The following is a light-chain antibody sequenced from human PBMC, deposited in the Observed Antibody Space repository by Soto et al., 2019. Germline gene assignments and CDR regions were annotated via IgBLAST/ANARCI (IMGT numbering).Light chain of an antibody. CDR1: QSVNSN. CDR2: GAS. Sequence: EIVMTQSPATLSVSPGERATLSCRASQSVNSNLAWYQQKPGQAPRLLIYGASTRATSIPARFSGSGSGTEFTLTISSLQSEDFAVYYCQQYNNWPRTFGQGTNLEIK. CDR3: QQYNNWPRT. J-gene: IGKJ2*01. V-gene: IGKV3-15*01.